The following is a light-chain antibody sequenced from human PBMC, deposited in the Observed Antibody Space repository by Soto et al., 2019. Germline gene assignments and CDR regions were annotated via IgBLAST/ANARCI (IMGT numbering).Light chain of an antibody. CDR2: LGS. CDR1: QSLLHSNGYNY. J-gene: IGKJ3*01. V-gene: IGKV2-28*01. Sequence: DIVMTQSPLSLPVTPGEPASISCRSSQSLLHSNGYNYLDWYLQKPGQSPQLLIYLGSNRASGVPDRFSGSGSGTDFTLKISRVEAEDVGVYYCMQALQTPRGFNFGPGTKVDIK. CDR3: MQALQTPRGFN.